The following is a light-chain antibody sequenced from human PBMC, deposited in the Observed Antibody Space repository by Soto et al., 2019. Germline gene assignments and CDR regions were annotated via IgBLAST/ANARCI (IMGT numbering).Light chain of an antibody. J-gene: IGKJ1*01. CDR3: QHYNSYSPRT. CDR2: KAS. V-gene: IGKV1-5*03. Sequence: DIQMTQSPSTLSASVRDRVTITCRASQSISSWLAWYQQKPGKAPKLLIYKASSLESGVPSRFSGSGSGTEFTLTISSLQPDDFATYYCQHYNSYSPRTFGQGTKVEIK. CDR1: QSISSW.